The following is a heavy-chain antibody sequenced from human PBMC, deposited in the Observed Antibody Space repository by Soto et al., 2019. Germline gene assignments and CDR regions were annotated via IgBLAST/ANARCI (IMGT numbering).Heavy chain of an antibody. V-gene: IGHV3-23*01. CDR3: AKIVGGGSHHDAFDT. Sequence: EVQLLESGGGLVEPGGSLRLSCAASGFTFRSYAMTWVRQAPGKGLEWVSYTGGDGVSTYYADPVKGRFASSRDDSQNTLYLQMNSLSAEDTALYYCAKIVGGGSHHDAFDTWGQGPMVTVSS. CDR1: GFTFRSYA. J-gene: IGHJ3*02. D-gene: IGHD2-15*01. CDR2: TGGDGVST.